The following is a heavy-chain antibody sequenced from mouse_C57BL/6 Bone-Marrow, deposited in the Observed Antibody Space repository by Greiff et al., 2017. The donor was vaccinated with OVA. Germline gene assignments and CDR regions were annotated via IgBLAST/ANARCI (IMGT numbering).Heavy chain of an antibody. CDR2: LDPSDSYT. CDR1: GYTFTSYW. V-gene: IGHV1-69*01. Sequence: QVQLKQPGAELVMPGASVKLSCKASGYTFTSYWMHWVKQRPGPGLEWIGELDPSDSYTHYNQKFKGKSTLTVDKSSSTAYMQLSSLTSEDSAVYYCARRYDGYYYAMDYWGQGTSVTVSS. J-gene: IGHJ4*01. CDR3: ARRYDGYYYAMDY. D-gene: IGHD2-3*01.